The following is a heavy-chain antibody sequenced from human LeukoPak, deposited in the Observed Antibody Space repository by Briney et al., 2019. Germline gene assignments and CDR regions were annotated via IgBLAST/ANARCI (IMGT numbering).Heavy chain of an antibody. CDR1: GGTFSSYA. CDR2: IIPIFGTA. V-gene: IGHV1-69*13. D-gene: IGHD6-13*01. Sequence: SVKVSCKASGGTFSSYAISWVRQAPGQGLEGMGGIIPIFGTANYAQKFQGRVTITADESTSTAYMELSSLRSEDTAVYYCARDFTAAGTSYGMDVWGQGTTVTVSS. CDR3: ARDFTAAGTSYGMDV. J-gene: IGHJ6*02.